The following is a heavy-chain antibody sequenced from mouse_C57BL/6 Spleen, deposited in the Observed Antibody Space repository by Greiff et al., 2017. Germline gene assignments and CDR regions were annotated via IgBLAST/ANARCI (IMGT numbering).Heavy chain of an antibody. D-gene: IGHD2-5*01. CDR1: GYAFSSYW. CDR3: AGAYYSNYCWFAY. Sequence: QVQLQQSGAELVKPGASVKISCKASGYAFSSYWMNWVKQRPGKGLEWIGQIYPGDGDTNYNGKFKGKATLTADKSSSTAYMQLSSLTSEDSAVYFCAGAYYSNYCWFAYWGQGTLVTVSA. J-gene: IGHJ3*01. V-gene: IGHV1-80*01. CDR2: IYPGDGDT.